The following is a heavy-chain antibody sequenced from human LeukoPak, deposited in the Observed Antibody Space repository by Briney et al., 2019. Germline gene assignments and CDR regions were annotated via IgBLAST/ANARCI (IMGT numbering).Heavy chain of an antibody. J-gene: IGHJ4*02. CDR2: ISWDGGST. V-gene: IGHV3-23*01. CDR1: GSTFSSYA. D-gene: IGHD2-15*01. CDR3: ARDLYCSGGTCYTGGFDY. Sequence: GGSLRLSCAASGSTFSSYAMSWVRQAPGKGLEWVSLISWDGGSTYYADSVKGRFTISRDNAKNSLFLQMNSLRAEDTAVYYCARDLYCSGGTCYTGGFDYWGQGTLVTVSS.